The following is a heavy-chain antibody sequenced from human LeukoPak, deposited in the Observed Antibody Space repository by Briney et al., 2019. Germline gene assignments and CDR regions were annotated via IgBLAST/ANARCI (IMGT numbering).Heavy chain of an antibody. CDR1: GYTFTSYG. CDR3: ARPAPYSSSPLDFDY. D-gene: IGHD6-13*01. J-gene: IGHJ4*02. Sequence: ASVKVSCKASGYTFTSYGISWVRQAPGQGLEWMGWISAYNGNTNYAQKLQGRVTMTTDTSTSTAYMELRSLRSDDTAVYYCARPAPYSSSPLDFDYWGQGTLVTVSS. V-gene: IGHV1-18*01. CDR2: ISAYNGNT.